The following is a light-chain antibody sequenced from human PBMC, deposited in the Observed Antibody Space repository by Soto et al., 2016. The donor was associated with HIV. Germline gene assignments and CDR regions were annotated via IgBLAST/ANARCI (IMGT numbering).Light chain of an antibody. J-gene: IGKJ4*01. Sequence: DIQMTQSPSSLSASIGDRVTITCRASQGITSDLGWYQQKPGKAPKRLIYSASSLQSGVPSRFSGSGSGTEFTLTISSLQPEDFATYFCQQYKTYPLTFGGGTKVQIK. CDR1: QGITSD. V-gene: IGKV1-17*01. CDR2: SAS. CDR3: QQYKTYPLT.